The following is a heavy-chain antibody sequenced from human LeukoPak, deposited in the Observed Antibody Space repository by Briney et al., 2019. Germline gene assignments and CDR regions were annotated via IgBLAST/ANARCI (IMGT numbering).Heavy chain of an antibody. J-gene: IGHJ6*03. D-gene: IGHD3-9*01. CDR2: IGGDGGST. Sequence: PGGSLRLSCAASGFTLDDYAMHWVRQAPGKGLEWVSLIGGDGGSTYYAESVKGRFTISRDNSKNSLYLQMNSLRTEDTALYYCAKDTRTYYDILTGKYYYYYYMDVWGKGTTVTVSS. CDR1: GFTLDDYA. V-gene: IGHV3-43*02. CDR3: AKDTRTYYDILTGKYYYYYYMDV.